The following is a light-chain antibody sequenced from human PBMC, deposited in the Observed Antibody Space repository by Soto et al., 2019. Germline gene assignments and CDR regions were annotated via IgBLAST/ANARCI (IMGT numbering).Light chain of an antibody. V-gene: IGLV2-14*01. CDR3: SSYTGSSVV. CDR1: SSDIGAYNY. J-gene: IGLJ3*02. Sequence: QSALTQPASVSGSPGQSITISCTGTSSDIGAYNYVSWYQQHPGKAPKLMIYDVSNRPSGGSNRFSGSKSGNTASLIISGLQAEDEADYYCSSYTGSSVVFGGGTKVTVL. CDR2: DVS.